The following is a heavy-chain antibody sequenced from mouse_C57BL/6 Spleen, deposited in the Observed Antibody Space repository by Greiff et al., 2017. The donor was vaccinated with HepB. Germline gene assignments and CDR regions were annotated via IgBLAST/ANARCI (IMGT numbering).Heavy chain of an antibody. CDR1: GYTFTSYW. V-gene: IGHV1-50*01. CDR2: IDPSDSYT. CDR3: ARRGSYFDY. J-gene: IGHJ2*01. Sequence: VQLQQPGAELVKPGASVKLSCKASGYTFTSYWMQWVKQRHGQGLEWIGEIDPSDSYTNYNQKFKGKATLTVDTSSSTAYMQLSSLTSEDSAVYYCARRGSYFDYWGQGTTLTVSS.